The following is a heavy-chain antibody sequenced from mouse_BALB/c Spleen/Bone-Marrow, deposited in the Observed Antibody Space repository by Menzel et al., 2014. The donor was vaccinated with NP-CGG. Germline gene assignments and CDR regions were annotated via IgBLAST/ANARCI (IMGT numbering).Heavy chain of an antibody. D-gene: IGHD3-2*02. CDR3: VRDRRLGLDY. CDR2: IWTGGGT. CDR1: GFSLTSYD. Sequence: ESGPGLVAPSQSLSITCTVSGFSLTSYDISWIRQPPGKGLEWLGVIWTGGGTNYNSAFMSRLSISKDNSKSQVSLKMNSLQTDDTAIYYCVRDRRLGLDYWGQGTTLTVSS. J-gene: IGHJ2*01. V-gene: IGHV2-9-2*01.